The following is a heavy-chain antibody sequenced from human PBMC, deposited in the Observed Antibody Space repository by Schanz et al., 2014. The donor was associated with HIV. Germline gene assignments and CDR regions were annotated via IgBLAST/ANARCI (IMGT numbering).Heavy chain of an antibody. Sequence: EVQLLDSGGGLVQPGGSLRVSCAVSGFTITSYAMHWVRQTPGKGLEWVSGISWNSGSLGYADSVKGRFTISRDNAKNSLYLQMNSLRAEDTALYYCGKDIYNWSLRGGIDYWGQGTLVTVSS. CDR3: GKDIYNWSLRGGIDY. V-gene: IGHV3-9*01. D-gene: IGHD1-20*01. CDR2: ISWNSGSL. J-gene: IGHJ4*02. CDR1: GFTITSYA.